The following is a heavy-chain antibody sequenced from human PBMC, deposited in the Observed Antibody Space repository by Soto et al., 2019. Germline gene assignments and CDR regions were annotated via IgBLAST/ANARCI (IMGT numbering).Heavy chain of an antibody. V-gene: IGHV4-34*01. D-gene: IGHD4-4*01. CDR1: GGSFRGYY. Sequence: QVQLQQWGAGLLKPSETLSLTCAVYGGSFRGYYWSWIRQPPGKGLEWIGEINHSGSTDYNPSLKSRVTISLDTSKTQFALKLGSVTAAATAVYYCARGGGRITVDYWGQGTLVTVSS. CDR3: ARGGGRITVDY. J-gene: IGHJ4*02. CDR2: INHSGST.